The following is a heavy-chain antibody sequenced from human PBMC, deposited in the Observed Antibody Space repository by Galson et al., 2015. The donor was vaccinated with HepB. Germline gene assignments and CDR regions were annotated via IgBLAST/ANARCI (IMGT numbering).Heavy chain of an antibody. CDR1: GFTFSSYS. V-gene: IGHV3-21*01. CDR3: ARAEYGDYSYLDY. J-gene: IGHJ4*02. D-gene: IGHD4-17*01. CDR2: ISSSSSYI. Sequence: SLRLSCAVSGFTFSSYSMNWVRQAPGKGLEWVSSISSSSSYIYYADSVKGRFTISRDNAKNSLYLQMNSLRDEDTAVYYCARAEYGDYSYLDYWGQGTLVTVSS.